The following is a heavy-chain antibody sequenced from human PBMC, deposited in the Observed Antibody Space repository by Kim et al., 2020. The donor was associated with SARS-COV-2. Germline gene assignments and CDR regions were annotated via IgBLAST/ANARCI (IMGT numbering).Heavy chain of an antibody. CDR3: ARGRAYSYY. J-gene: IGHJ4*02. Sequence: GNEKAYVDSVKGRFPISRHTAKTSLYLQMNSLRAEDTSVYYCARGRAYSYYWGLGTLVTVSS. V-gene: IGHV3-7*01. CDR2: GNEK. D-gene: IGHD5-12*01.